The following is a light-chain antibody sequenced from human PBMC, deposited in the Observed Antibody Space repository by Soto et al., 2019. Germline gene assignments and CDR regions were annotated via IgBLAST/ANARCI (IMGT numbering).Light chain of an antibody. V-gene: IGKV1-5*03. CDR2: RAS. CDR1: QSINGW. CDR3: QQYYSYFFT. Sequence: DIQMTQSPSTLSASVGDRVNITCRSSQSINGWLAWYQQKPGKAPKLLISRASDLQTGVPSRFSGNGSETEFTLTISNLQTDDFATFYCQQYYSYFFTFGPGTKVDV. J-gene: IGKJ3*01.